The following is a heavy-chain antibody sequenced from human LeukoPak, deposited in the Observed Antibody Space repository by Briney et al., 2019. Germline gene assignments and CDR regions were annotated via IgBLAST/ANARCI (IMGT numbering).Heavy chain of an antibody. D-gene: IGHD6-13*01. CDR2: INHSGST. CDR3: ARGRVYGSSAAYYFDY. V-gene: IGHV4-34*01. Sequence: SETLSLTCAVYGGSFSGYYWSWIRQPPGKGLEWIGEINHSGSTNYNLSLKSRVTISVDTSKNQFSLKLSSVTAADTAVYYCARGRVYGSSAAYYFDYWGQGTLVTVSS. CDR1: GGSFSGYY. J-gene: IGHJ4*02.